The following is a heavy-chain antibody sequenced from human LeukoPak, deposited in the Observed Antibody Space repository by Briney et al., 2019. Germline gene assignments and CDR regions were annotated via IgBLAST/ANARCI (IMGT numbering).Heavy chain of an antibody. J-gene: IGHJ3*02. CDR1: GGTFSSYT. CDR2: ITPILGIA. D-gene: IGHD3-3*01. V-gene: IGHV1-69*02. Sequence: SVKVSCKASGGTFSSYTISWVRQAPGQGLEWMGRITPILGIANYAQKFQGRVTITADKSTSTAYMELSSLRSEDTAVYYCATTIFGVVITDAFDIWGQGTMVTVSS. CDR3: ATTIFGVVITDAFDI.